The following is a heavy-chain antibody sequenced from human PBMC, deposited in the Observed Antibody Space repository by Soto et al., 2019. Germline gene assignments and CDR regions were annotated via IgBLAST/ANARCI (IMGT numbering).Heavy chain of an antibody. D-gene: IGHD3-22*01. J-gene: IGHJ3*02. V-gene: IGHV3-23*01. CDR3: AKGESITMIVVVPELFAI. Sequence: HPGGTLRISCAASGFTFSSYAMSWVRQAPGKGLEWVSAISGSGGSTYYADSVKGRFTISRDNSKNTLYLQMNSLRAEDTAVYYCAKGESITMIVVVPELFAIPGQVTMVIVSS. CDR1: GFTFSSYA. CDR2: ISGSGGST.